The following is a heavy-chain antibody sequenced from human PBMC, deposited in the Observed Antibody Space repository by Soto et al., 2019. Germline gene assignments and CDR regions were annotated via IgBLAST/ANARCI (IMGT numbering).Heavy chain of an antibody. D-gene: IGHD3-22*01. J-gene: IGHJ1*01. CDR2: ISSSSSTI. CDR1: GFTFSSYS. V-gene: IGHV3-48*02. CDR3: AREHYYDSSGQFQH. Sequence: PGGSLRLSCAASGFTFSSYSMNWVRQAPGKGLEWVSYISSSSSTIYYADSVKGRFTISRDNAKNSLYLQTNSLRDEDTAVYYCAREHYYDSSGQFQHWGQGTLVTVSS.